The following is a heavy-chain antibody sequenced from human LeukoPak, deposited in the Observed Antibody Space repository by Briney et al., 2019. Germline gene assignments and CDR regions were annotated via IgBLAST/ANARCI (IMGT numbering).Heavy chain of an antibody. CDR2: INPNSGGT. Sequence: ASVKVSCKASGYSFTSYYMHWVRQAPGQGLEWMGWINPNSGGTNYAQKFPGRVTMPRDTSISTAYMELSRLRSDDTAVYYCARGGLYYYDSSGYSYWGQGTLVTVSS. CDR1: GYSFTSYY. J-gene: IGHJ4*02. V-gene: IGHV1-2*02. D-gene: IGHD3-22*01. CDR3: ARGGLYYYDSSGYSY.